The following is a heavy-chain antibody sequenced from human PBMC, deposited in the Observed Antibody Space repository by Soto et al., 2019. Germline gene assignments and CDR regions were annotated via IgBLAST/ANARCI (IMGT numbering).Heavy chain of an antibody. D-gene: IGHD3-3*01. Sequence: PGGSLRLSCAASGFTFNSYAMTWVRQAPGKGLEWVSSITSSGDSTYYGDSVKGRFTISRDNSRNILNLQMNSLRAEDTAVYYCAKNADFWSWGMGVWGQGTTVTVSS. V-gene: IGHV3-23*01. CDR3: AKNADFWSWGMGV. J-gene: IGHJ6*02. CDR1: GFTFNSYA. CDR2: ITSSGDST.